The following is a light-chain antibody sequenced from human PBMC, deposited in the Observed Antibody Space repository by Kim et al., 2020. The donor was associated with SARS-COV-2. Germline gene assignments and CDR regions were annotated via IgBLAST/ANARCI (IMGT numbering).Light chain of an antibody. CDR1: KMGDKY. CDR3: QAWDSSTGV. Sequence: VSPGQTAMITCSGDKMGDKYACWYQQKPGQSPVLVIYQDIKRPSGIPERFSGSNSGNTATLTISGTQAMDEADYYCQAWDSSTGVFGGGTQLTVL. J-gene: IGLJ3*02. CDR2: QDI. V-gene: IGLV3-1*01.